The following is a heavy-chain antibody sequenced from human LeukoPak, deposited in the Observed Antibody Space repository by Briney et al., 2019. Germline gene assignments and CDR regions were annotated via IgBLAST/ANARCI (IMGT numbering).Heavy chain of an antibody. CDR1: GFTFSSYG. J-gene: IGHJ4*02. CDR3: AKDLSPTQRYCTSPRDF. CDR2: IRYDGSNK. V-gene: IGHV3-30*02. Sequence: PGGSLRLSCAASGFTFSSYGMHWVRQAPGKGLEWVTFIRYDGSNKYYADSVKGRFTISRDNSKNTLYLQMNSLRAEDTAVYYCAKDLSPTQRYCTSPRDFWGQGTLVTVSS. D-gene: IGHD2-8*01.